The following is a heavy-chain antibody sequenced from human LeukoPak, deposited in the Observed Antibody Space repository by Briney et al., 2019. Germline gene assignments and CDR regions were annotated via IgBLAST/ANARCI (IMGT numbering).Heavy chain of an antibody. J-gene: IGHJ6*03. CDR3: ARASMCYYYYYMDV. Sequence: SETLSLTCAVSGYSVSSGYFGGWIRQPPGNGLEWIGSIYHSGSTYYNPSLKSRVTISVDTSKNQFSLKLSSVTAADTAVYYCARASMCYYYYYMDVWGKGTTVTVSS. V-gene: IGHV4-38-2*01. CDR1: GYSVSSGYF. CDR2: IYHSGST.